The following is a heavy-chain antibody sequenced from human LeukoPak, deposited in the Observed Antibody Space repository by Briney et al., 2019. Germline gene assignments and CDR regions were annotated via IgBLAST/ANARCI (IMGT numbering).Heavy chain of an antibody. CDR3: ARETSDAFDI. CDR2: INPSGGST. Sequence: ASVTVSCKASGYTFTSYYMHWVRQAPGQGLEWMGIINPSGGSTSYAQKFQGRVTMTRDTSTSTFYMELSSLRSEDTAVYYCARETSDAFDIWGQGTMVTVSS. V-gene: IGHV1-46*01. J-gene: IGHJ3*02. CDR1: GYTFTSYY.